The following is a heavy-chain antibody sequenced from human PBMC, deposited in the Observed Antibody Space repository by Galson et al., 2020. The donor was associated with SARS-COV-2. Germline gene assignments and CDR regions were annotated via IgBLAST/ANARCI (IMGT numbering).Heavy chain of an antibody. D-gene: IGHD6-13*01. CDR3: AKKKSSVGAAGPYFDY. CDR2: TDSSSAYI. V-gene: IGHV3-21*01. J-gene: IGHJ4*02. Sequence: GGSLRLSCAASGFTFSTYSMNWVRQAPGKGLEWVSSTDSSSAYIYYADSVKGRFTISRDNAKNSLYLQMNSLRPEDTAIYYCAKKKSSVGAAGPYFDYWGQGTPVTVSP. CDR1: GFTFSTYS.